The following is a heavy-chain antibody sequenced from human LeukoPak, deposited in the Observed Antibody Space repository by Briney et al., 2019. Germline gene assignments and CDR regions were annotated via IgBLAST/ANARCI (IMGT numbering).Heavy chain of an antibody. CDR2: IYSSGTT. Sequence: SETLSLTCSVSGASISSDNYYWPRIRQPAGKGLEWIGRIYSSGTTSYNPSLRSRLTISLDTSKNQFSLKLTSVTAADTAVYYCARGRWIYGSGSYSFNWFDPWGQGTLVTVSS. CDR1: GASISSDNYY. V-gene: IGHV4-61*02. D-gene: IGHD3-10*01. CDR3: ARGRWIYGSGSYSFNWFDP. J-gene: IGHJ5*02.